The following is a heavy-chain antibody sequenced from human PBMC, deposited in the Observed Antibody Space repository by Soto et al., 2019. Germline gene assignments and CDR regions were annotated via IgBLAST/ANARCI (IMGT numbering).Heavy chain of an antibody. J-gene: IGHJ5*02. V-gene: IGHV5-10-1*01. Sequence: PGESLKISCKGSGYSFTSYWISWVRQMPGKGLEWMGRIDPSDSYTNYSPSFQGHVTISADKSISTAYLQWSSLKASDTAMYYCARKGGNGSSWYGGGENWFDPWGQGTQVTVSS. CDR3: ARKGGNGSSWYGGGENWFDP. CDR2: IDPSDSYT. CDR1: GYSFTSYW. D-gene: IGHD6-13*01.